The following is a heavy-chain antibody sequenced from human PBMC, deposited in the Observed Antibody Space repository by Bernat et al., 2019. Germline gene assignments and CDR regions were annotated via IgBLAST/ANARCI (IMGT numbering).Heavy chain of an antibody. CDR3: ASVFGGNSAYWYFDL. Sequence: QVQLQESGPGLVKPSETLSLTCTVSGGSISSYYWSWIRQLPGKGLEWIGYIYYSGSTNYNPSLKSRVTISVDTSTNQFSLKLTAVSAADTAVYYCASVFGGNSAYWYFDLWGRGTLVTVSS. V-gene: IGHV4-59*01. D-gene: IGHD4-23*01. J-gene: IGHJ2*01. CDR2: IYYSGST. CDR1: GGSISSYY.